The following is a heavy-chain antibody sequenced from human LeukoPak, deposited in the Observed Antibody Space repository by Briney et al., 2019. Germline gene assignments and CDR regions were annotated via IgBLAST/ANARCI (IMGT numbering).Heavy chain of an antibody. CDR1: GGSISSYY. J-gene: IGHJ6*02. CDR3: ARHQSSYYDFWSGSPGTYYGMDV. Sequence: SETLSLTCTVSGGSISSYYWSWVRQPPGKGLEWIGYIYYSGSTNHNPSLKSRVTISVDTSKNQFSLKLSSVTAADTAVYYCARHQSSYYDFWSGSPGTYYGMDVWGQGTTVTVSS. D-gene: IGHD3-3*01. V-gene: IGHV4-59*08. CDR2: IYYSGST.